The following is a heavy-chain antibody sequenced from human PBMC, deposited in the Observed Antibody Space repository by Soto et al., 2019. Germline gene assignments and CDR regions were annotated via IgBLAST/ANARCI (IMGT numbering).Heavy chain of an antibody. CDR1: GGSISSSSYY. Sequence: QLQLQESGPGLVKPSETLSLTCTVSGGSISSSSYYWGWIRQPPGKGLEWIGSIYYSGSTYYNPSLKCRVPISVDTSKNQFSLKLSSVTAADTAVYYCARIAVAGAYFDYWGQGTLVTVSS. V-gene: IGHV4-39*01. D-gene: IGHD6-19*01. J-gene: IGHJ4*02. CDR2: IYYSGST. CDR3: ARIAVAGAYFDY.